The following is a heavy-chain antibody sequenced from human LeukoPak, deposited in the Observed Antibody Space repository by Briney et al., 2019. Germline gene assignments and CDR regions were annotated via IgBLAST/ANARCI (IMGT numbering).Heavy chain of an antibody. CDR2: INSSSSYI. Sequence: GGSLRLSCAASGFTFSSYSMNWVRQAPGKGLEWVSSINSSSSYIYYADSVKGRFTISRDNAKNSLYLQMNSLRAEDTAVYYCASLVRYGEQGDYWGQGTLVTVSS. V-gene: IGHV3-21*01. J-gene: IGHJ4*02. CDR3: ASLVRYGEQGDY. D-gene: IGHD4-17*01. CDR1: GFTFSSYS.